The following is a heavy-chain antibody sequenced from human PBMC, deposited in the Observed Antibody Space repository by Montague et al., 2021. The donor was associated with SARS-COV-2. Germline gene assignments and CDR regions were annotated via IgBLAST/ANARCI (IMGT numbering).Heavy chain of an antibody. CDR3: ARGTGISSGWFDY. CDR1: GFTFSSYA. J-gene: IGHJ4*02. V-gene: IGHV3-30-3*01. CDR2: ISYDGSNK. D-gene: IGHD6-19*01. Sequence: SLRLSCAASGFTFSSYAMHWVRQAPGKVLEWVAVISYDGSNKYXXXSXXGRFTISRDNSKNTPYLQMNSLRAEDTAVSYCARGTGISSGWFDYWGQGTLVTVSS.